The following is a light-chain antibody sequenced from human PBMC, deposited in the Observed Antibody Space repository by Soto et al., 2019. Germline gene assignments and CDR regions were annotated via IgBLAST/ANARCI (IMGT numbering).Light chain of an antibody. J-gene: IGKJ1*01. CDR2: GAS. V-gene: IGKV3-20*01. CDR3: QLYGSSRT. Sequence: VLSQSPSAVSLYPEERATLSFRARQSVSSGHLAWYQQRPGQAPRLLIYGASTRATGIPDRFSGSGSGTDFTLTISRLEPEDFAVYFCQLYGSSRTSGQGSKVDI. CDR1: QSVSSGH.